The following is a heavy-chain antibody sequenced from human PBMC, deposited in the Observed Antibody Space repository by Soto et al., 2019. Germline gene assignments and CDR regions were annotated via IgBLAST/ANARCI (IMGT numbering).Heavy chain of an antibody. V-gene: IGHV3-23*01. Sequence: PGGSLRLSCVGSGHTFHNYAMTWVRQAPGKGLEWVSCISGSGGSTYYADSVRGRFTISRDDSKNTLYLQMNSLRAEDTAVYYCAKVFRGIGVVPAALNWGQETLVTVSS. D-gene: IGHD2-2*01. CDR2: ISGSGGST. CDR3: AKVFRGIGVVPAALN. J-gene: IGHJ4*02. CDR1: GHTFHNYA.